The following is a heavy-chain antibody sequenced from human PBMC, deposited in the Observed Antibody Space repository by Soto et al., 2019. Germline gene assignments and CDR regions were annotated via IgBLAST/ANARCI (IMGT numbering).Heavy chain of an antibody. D-gene: IGHD5-12*01. CDR3: ARGNHRWLQLWYFDL. V-gene: IGHV1-69*12. CDR1: GGTFNNYP. Sequence: QVQLVQSGAEVKKPGSSVKVSCKASGGTFNNYPISWVRQAPGQGLEWMGGIIPIFGTVNYAQKFQGRVTITADESTSTAYREPSSLRSEDTAVYYCARGNHRWLQLWYFDLWGRGTLVTVSS. CDR2: IIPIFGTV. J-gene: IGHJ2*01.